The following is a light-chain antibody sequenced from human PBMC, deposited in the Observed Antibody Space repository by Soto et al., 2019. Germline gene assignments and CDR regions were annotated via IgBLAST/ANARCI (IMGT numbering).Light chain of an antibody. J-gene: IGKJ1*01. CDR2: GAS. V-gene: IGKV1-39*01. Sequence: DIQMTQSPSSLSASVGDRVTITCRASQSIRNYLNWYQQKPGKAPKLLIYGASSLQSGVPSRFSGSGSGTDFTLAISSLQPEDFATYYCRQSYSSPWTFGQGTKVEIK. CDR1: QSIRNY. CDR3: RQSYSSPWT.